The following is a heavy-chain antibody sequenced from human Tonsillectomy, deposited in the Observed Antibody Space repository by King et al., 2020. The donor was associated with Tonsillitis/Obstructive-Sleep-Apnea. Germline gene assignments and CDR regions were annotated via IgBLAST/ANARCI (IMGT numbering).Heavy chain of an antibody. Sequence: VQLVESGGGVVQPGRSLRLSCAASGFTFSSYAMHWVRQAPGKGLEWMAVISYDGTNKYYADSVKGRFTISRDNSKNTLYLQMNSLRAEETAVYYCARGDCEAWTLIDPWGQGTLVTVSS. J-gene: IGHJ5*02. V-gene: IGHV3-30*04. CDR3: ARGDCEAWTLIDP. D-gene: IGHD2-21*02. CDR2: ISYDGTNK. CDR1: GFTFSSYA.